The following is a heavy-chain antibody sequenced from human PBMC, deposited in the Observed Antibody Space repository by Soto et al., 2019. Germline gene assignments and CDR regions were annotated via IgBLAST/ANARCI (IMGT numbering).Heavy chain of an antibody. Sequence: QVQLVQSGAEVKKPGSSVKVSCKASGGTFSSYAISWVRQAPGQGLEWMGGIIPIFGTANYAQKFQGRVTITADESTSTAYMELSSLRSEDTAVYYCAFHDYCGKDYYYYGMDVWGQGTTVTVSS. CDR2: IIPIFGTA. CDR1: GGTFSSYA. CDR3: AFHDYCGKDYYYYGMDV. V-gene: IGHV1-69*01. J-gene: IGHJ6*02. D-gene: IGHD4-17*01.